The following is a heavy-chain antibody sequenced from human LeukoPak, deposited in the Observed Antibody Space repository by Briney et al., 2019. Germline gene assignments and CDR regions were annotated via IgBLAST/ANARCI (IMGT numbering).Heavy chain of an antibody. J-gene: IGHJ4*02. CDR2: ISPSSHDI. V-gene: IGHV3-11*06. CDR1: GFIFSDFY. CDR3: AKTARVPDY. Sequence: GGSLRLSCAPSGFIFSDFYMSWVRQAAGKGLEYIAYISPSSHDIIYADSVKGRFTISRDNAKNSLHLQMNSVRAEDTAVYYCAKTARVPDYWGQGTQVTVSS. D-gene: IGHD6-6*01.